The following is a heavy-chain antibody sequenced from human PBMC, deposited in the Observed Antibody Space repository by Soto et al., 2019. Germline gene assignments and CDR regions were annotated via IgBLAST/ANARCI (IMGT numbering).Heavy chain of an antibody. J-gene: IGHJ6*02. CDR3: TKILGYCSSSSCSNALYYYYGMDV. CDR2: ISYDGGNR. CDR1: GFTFNNYG. Sequence: GGSLRLSCAASGFTFNNYGMHWVRQAPGKGLEWVAVISYDGGNRYYADSVKGRFTISRDNPKNTLYLQMNSLRAEDTAVYYCTKILGYCSSSSCSNALYYYYGMDVWGQGTTVTVSS. V-gene: IGHV3-30*18. D-gene: IGHD2-2*01.